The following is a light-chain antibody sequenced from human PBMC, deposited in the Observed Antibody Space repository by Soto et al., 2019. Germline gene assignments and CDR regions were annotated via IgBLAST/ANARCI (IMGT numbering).Light chain of an antibody. CDR3: QSYDRSTPL. V-gene: IGLV6-57*01. CDR1: SGSIASNY. Sequence: NFMLTHPHSVSESPGKTVTISCTRSSGSIASNYVQWDQQRPGSSPTTVIYEDNQRPSGVPDRFSGSIDSSSNSASLTISGLKTEDEADYYCQSYDRSTPLFGGGTKLTVL. J-gene: IGLJ3*02. CDR2: EDN.